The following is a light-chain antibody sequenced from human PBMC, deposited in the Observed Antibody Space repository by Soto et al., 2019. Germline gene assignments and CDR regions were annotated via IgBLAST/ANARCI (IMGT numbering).Light chain of an antibody. CDR3: QQSYSLPRT. Sequence: DIQLTQSPSSLSASVGDRVTITCRASQSISDFLSWYQQKLGKAPKLLIYASSSLQSGVSSRFTGSGSGTDFTLTISSLQPEDFATYYCQQSYSLPRTFGLGTKVEFK. CDR1: QSISDF. J-gene: IGKJ1*01. V-gene: IGKV1-39*01. CDR2: ASS.